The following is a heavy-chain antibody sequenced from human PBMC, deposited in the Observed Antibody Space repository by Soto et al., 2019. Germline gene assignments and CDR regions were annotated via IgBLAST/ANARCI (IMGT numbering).Heavy chain of an antibody. V-gene: IGHV3-30*18. D-gene: IGHD4-17*01. CDR1: GFTFNNYG. Sequence: QVQLVESGGGVVQPGRSLRLSCAASGFTFNNYGMHWVHQVPGQGLEWVAVIADDGSNQYYADSMKGRFTISRDNSKNTLYLQVNSLRPEDTAVYYCAKAGDYGGNSGPLGYWGQGTLVTVSS. CDR3: AKAGDYGGNSGPLGY. CDR2: IADDGSNQ. J-gene: IGHJ4*02.